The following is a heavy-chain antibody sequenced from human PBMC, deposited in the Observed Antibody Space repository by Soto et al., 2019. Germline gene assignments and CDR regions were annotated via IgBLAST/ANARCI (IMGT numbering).Heavy chain of an antibody. J-gene: IGHJ4*02. V-gene: IGHV3-74*01. Sequence: GGSMRLSWAASGFTFSSYWMHRVRQAPGKGLVWVSLINSDGSSTRYADSGKGRFTISRDNAKNTLYLQMNSLRAEDTSVYFCAKGYGGYDYAYWGQGSLVTVSS. CDR1: GFTFSSYW. CDR3: AKGYGGYDYAY. D-gene: IGHD5-12*01. CDR2: INSDGSST.